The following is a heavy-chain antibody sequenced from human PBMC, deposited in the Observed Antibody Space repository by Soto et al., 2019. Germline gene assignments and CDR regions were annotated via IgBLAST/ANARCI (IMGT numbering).Heavy chain of an antibody. CDR2: INHSGRT. Sequence: QVQLQQWGAGLLKPSETLSLTCAVYGGSFSGYYWTWIRQPPGKGLEWIGKINHSGRTNYNPSVKSRVTISIDTSMNQISLKLRSVTAADTAVYFCARGGTKRELLSPLDYWGQGTLVTVSP. V-gene: IGHV4-34*02. J-gene: IGHJ4*02. D-gene: IGHD1-26*01. CDR3: ARGGTKRELLSPLDY. CDR1: GGSFSGYY.